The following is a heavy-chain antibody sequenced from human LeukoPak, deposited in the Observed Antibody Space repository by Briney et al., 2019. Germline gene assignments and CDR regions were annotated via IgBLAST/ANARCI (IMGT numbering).Heavy chain of an antibody. J-gene: IGHJ4*02. CDR1: GGSISSGGYS. D-gene: IGHD4-23*01. Sequence: SQTLSPTCAVSGGSISSGGYSWSWIRQPPGKGLEWIGYIYHSGSTYYNPSLKSRVTISVDRSKNQFSLKLSSVTAADTAVYYCARWNDYGGNFDYWGQGTLVTVSS. CDR3: ARWNDYGGNFDY. V-gene: IGHV4-30-2*01. CDR2: IYHSGST.